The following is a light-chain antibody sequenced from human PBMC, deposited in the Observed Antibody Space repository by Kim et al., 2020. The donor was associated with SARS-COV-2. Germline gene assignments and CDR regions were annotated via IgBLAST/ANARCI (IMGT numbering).Light chain of an antibody. CDR3: QQYDDRPPHT. J-gene: IGKJ2*01. Sequence: DIQLTQSPSSLSSSVGDRATITCQASRGISNYLNWYQHKPGKAPKLLIYYASNLEKGGPPRFSGSGSEAEVSLPISSRQPEDIGTDYCQQYDDRPPHTFGQGTKLEI. CDR1: RGISNY. CDR2: YAS. V-gene: IGKV1-33*01.